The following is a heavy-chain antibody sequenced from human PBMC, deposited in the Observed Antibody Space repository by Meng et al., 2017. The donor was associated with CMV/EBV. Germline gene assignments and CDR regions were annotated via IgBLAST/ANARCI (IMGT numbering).Heavy chain of an antibody. V-gene: IGHV3-11*04. CDR2: ISGSGRIK. J-gene: IGHJ6*02. CDR3: TRNHEYGDQRYGMDV. CDR1: GFSFSDYY. Sequence: GGSLRLSCVASGFSFSDYYMSWIRQAPGKGLEYISYISGSGRIKYSADSVKGRFTISRDNAKNSLYLRMNSLRAEDTAIYYCTRNHEYGDQRYGMDVWGQGTTVTVSS. D-gene: IGHD4-17*01.